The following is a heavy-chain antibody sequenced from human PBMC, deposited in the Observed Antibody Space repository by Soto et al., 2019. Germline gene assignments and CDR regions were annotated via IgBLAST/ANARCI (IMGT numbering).Heavy chain of an antibody. J-gene: IGHJ4*02. CDR3: ARGDPLDY. Sequence: SETLSLTCTVSGGSISSYYWSWIRQPPGRGLEWIGYIYYSGSTNYNPSLKSRVTISVDTSKNQFSLKLSSVTAADTAVYYCARGDPLDYWGQGTLVTVSS. V-gene: IGHV4-59*01. D-gene: IGHD2-21*02. CDR2: IYYSGST. CDR1: GGSISSYY.